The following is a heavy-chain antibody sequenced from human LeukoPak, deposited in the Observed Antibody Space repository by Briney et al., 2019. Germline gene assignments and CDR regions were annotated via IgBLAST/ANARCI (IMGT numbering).Heavy chain of an antibody. CDR1: GYTFTSYA. D-gene: IGHD3-10*01. Sequence: SVKVSCKASGYTFTSYAISWVRQAPGQGLEWMGGIIPIFGTANYAQKFQGRVTITADESTSTAYMELSSLRSEDTAVYYCARERMVRGFGSGRFDYWGQGTLVTVSS. J-gene: IGHJ4*02. CDR3: ARERMVRGFGSGRFDY. V-gene: IGHV1-69*13. CDR2: IIPIFGTA.